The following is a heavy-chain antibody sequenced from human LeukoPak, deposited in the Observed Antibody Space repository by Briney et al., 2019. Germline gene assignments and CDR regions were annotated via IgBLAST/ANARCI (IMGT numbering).Heavy chain of an antibody. CDR1: GGSIDTYY. CDR2: IYISGST. J-gene: IGHJ3*02. D-gene: IGHD2-15*01. CDR3: ARAPRGVVVKSDAFDI. Sequence: SETLSLTCTVSGGSIDTYYWNWIRQPPGKGLEWIGRIYISGSTNYNPSLKSRVTISVDTSKNHFSLKLSTVTAADTAVYYCARAPRGVVVKSDAFDIWGQGTMVTVSS. V-gene: IGHV4-4*07.